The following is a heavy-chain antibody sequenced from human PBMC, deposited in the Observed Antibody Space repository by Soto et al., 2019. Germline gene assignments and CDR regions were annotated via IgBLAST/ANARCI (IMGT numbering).Heavy chain of an antibody. CDR1: GVSFTTAGVA. V-gene: IGHV2-5*01. J-gene: IGHJ4*02. D-gene: IGHD5-12*01. CDR2: IYYNDDR. Sequence: QITLQESGPTLVKPTQTLTLTCTFSGVSFTTAGVAVGWFRQTPGGPLEGLTLIYYNDDRRFSPSLKTRLTSTGDTSKNQVALSLTNVDPGDTARYFCAHSDGGYEIIYFDFWGQGIPVTVSS. CDR3: AHSDGGYEIIYFDF.